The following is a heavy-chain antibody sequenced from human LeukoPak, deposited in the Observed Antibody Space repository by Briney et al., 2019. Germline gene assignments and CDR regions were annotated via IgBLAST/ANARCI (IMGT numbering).Heavy chain of an antibody. J-gene: IGHJ4*02. CDR1: GFTFSIFT. CDR2: ISGSGSTI. D-gene: IGHD6-6*01. CDR3: ARGSSSSDY. V-gene: IGHV3-48*01. Sequence: GGSLRLSRAASGFTFSIFTMNWVRQAPGKGLEWISYISGSGSTIYYADSVKGRFTISRDNAKNSLYRQMINLRAEDTAVYYCARGSSSSDYWGQGTLVTVCS.